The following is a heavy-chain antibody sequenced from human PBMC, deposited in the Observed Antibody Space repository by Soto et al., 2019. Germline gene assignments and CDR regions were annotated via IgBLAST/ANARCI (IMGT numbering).Heavy chain of an antibody. D-gene: IGHD2-15*01. V-gene: IGHV3-23*01. CDR1: GFTFSSYA. CDR2: ISGSGGST. J-gene: IGHJ3*02. CDR3: AKDLLFVVVVAATTHAPLDAFDI. Sequence: PGGSLRLSCAASGFTFSSYAMSWVRQAPGKGLEWVSAISGSGGSTYYADSVKGRFTISRDNSKNTLYLQMNSLRAEDTAVYYCAKDLLFVVVVAATTHAPLDAFDIWGQGTMVTVSS.